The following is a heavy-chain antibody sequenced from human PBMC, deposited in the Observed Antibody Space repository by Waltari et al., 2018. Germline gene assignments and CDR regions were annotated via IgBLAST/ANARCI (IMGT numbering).Heavy chain of an antibody. V-gene: IGHV3-30*02. D-gene: IGHD1-1*01. CDR1: GFTFSSYG. CDR2: IRYDGSNK. J-gene: IGHJ4*02. CDR3: AGGSGTPDY. Sequence: QVQLVESGGGVVQPGGSLRLSCAASGFTFSSYGMHWVRQAPGKGLEWVAFIRYDGSNKYYADSVKGRFTISRDNSKNTLYLQMNSLRAEETAVYYCAGGSGTPDYWGQGTLVTVSS.